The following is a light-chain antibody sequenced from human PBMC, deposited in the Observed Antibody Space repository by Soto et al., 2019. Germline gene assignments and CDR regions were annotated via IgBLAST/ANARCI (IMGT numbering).Light chain of an antibody. CDR3: QQKDT. V-gene: IGKV1-39*01. J-gene: IGKJ3*01. CDR2: AAS. CDR1: QSISSY. Sequence: DIQMTQSPSSLSASVGDRVTITCRASQSISSYLNWYQQKPGKAPKLLIYAASSLQSGVPSRFSVSRSGTDFTLTIRSLQPEDFATYYCQQKDTFGPGTKVDIK.